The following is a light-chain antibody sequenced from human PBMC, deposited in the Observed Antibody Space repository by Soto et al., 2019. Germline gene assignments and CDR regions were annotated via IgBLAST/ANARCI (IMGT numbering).Light chain of an antibody. CDR2: DAS. Sequence: DVQRSQSPSTLSASVGDRVTITCRASQPISTWLAWYQEKPGKAPKLLIYDASSLEGGVPSRFSGSGSGTEFTLTISSLEPEDFAVYFCQQRSDWPPTFGQGTRLEIK. CDR1: QPISTW. CDR3: QQRSDWPPT. J-gene: IGKJ5*01. V-gene: IGKV1-5*01.